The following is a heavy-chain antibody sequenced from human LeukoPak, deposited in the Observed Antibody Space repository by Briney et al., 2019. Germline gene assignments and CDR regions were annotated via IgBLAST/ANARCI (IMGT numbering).Heavy chain of an antibody. D-gene: IGHD3-9*01. J-gene: IGHJ5*02. CDR2: INSDSGFT. CDR3: ARNFDMKGFDP. CDR1: GYTFTGYY. V-gene: IGHV1-2*02. Sequence: ASVTVSCTASGYTFTGYYMNWVRQAPGQGLEWMGWINSDSGFTKYAQKVQGRVTMTRDTSITTVYMDLTRLTSDDTAVYYCARNFDMKGFDPWGQGTLVTVSS.